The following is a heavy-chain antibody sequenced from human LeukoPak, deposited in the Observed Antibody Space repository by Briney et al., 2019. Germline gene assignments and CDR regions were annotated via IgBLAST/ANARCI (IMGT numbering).Heavy chain of an antibody. CDR1: GYSISSGYY. J-gene: IGHJ4*02. Sequence: PSETLSLTCTVSGYSISSGYYWGWIRQPPGKGLEWIGSIYHSGITYYNPSLKSRVTISVDTSNNQFSLKLSPVTAADTAVYYCARGRGSYCFDYWGQGILVTVSS. CDR2: IYHSGIT. CDR3: ARGRGSYCFDY. V-gene: IGHV4-38-2*02.